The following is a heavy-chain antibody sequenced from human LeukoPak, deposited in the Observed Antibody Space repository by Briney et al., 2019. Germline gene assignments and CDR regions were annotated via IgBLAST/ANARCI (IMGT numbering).Heavy chain of an antibody. CDR3: ARRFSGYFVDAFDI. D-gene: IGHD3-22*01. J-gene: IGHJ3*02. CDR1: GGSISSGDYY. V-gene: IGHV4-30-4*08. CDR2: IYYSGST. Sequence: PSETLSLTCTVSGGSISSGDYYWSWIRQPPGKGLEWIGYIYYSGSTYYNPSLKSRVTISVDTSKNQFSLKLSSVTAADTAVYYCARRFSGYFVDAFDIWGQGTMVTVSS.